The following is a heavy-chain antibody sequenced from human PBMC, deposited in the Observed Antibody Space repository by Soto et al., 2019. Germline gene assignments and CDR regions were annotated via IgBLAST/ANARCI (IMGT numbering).Heavy chain of an antibody. CDR1: GGSISSGDYY. CDR2: IYYSGST. V-gene: IGHV4-30-4*01. D-gene: IGHD3-22*01. Sequence: SQTLSLTCTVSGGSISSGDYYWSWIRQPPGKGLEWIGYIYYSGSTYYNPSLKSRVTISVDTSKNQFSLKLSSVTAADTAVYYCARGSYYYDSSGYYHYLGQGTLVTVS. J-gene: IGHJ4*02. CDR3: ARGSYYYDSSGYYHY.